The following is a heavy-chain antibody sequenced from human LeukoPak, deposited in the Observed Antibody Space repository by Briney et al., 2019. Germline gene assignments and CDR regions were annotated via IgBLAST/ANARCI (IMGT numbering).Heavy chain of an antibody. V-gene: IGHV4-34*01. CDR2: INHSGST. CDR3: ARSRRHYITMIVVANNWFDP. J-gene: IGHJ5*02. Sequence: SETLSLTCVVYGGSFSGYYWSWIRQPPGKGLEWIGEINHSGSTNYNPSLKSRVTISVDTSKNQFSLKLSSVTAADTAVYYCARSRRHYITMIVVANNWFDPWGQGTLVTVSS. CDR1: GGSFSGYY. D-gene: IGHD3-22*01.